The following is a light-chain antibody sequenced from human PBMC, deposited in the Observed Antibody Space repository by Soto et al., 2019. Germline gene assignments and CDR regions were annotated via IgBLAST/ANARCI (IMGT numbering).Light chain of an antibody. CDR1: STDVWTYNL. J-gene: IGLJ3*02. CDR2: EDT. Sequence: QSVLTQPASVSGSPGQSVTISCTGTSTDVWTYNLVSWYQQFPGKAPKVIIFEDTERPSWISDRFSASKSGITASLTISGLQAEDEADYYCCSHSGRSTYMFGGGTKVTVL. V-gene: IGLV2-23*01. CDR3: CSHSGRSTYM.